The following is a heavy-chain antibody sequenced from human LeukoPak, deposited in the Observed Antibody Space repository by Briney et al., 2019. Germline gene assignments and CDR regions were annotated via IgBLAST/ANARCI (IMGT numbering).Heavy chain of an antibody. CDR2: IYYGGIT. V-gene: IGHV4-31*03. Sequence: TLSLTCTVSGGSITSAGNYWNSTRHHPGEGRGCLLYIYYGGITYYSPSRKSRVTMSLDTSNSHISLNLISVTAADTAVYFCAGAYYYDSRGYHNNWFDPWGQGTLVTVSS. D-gene: IGHD3-22*01. J-gene: IGHJ5*02. CDR1: GGSITSAGNY. CDR3: AGAYYYDSRGYHNNWFDP.